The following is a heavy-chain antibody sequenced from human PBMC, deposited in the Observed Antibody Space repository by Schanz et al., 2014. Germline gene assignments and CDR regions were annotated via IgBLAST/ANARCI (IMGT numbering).Heavy chain of an antibody. CDR1: GYSISSDYY. CDR3: ARDGLGADY. J-gene: IGHJ4*02. Sequence: QVQLQESGPGLVKPSETLSLTCSVSGYSISSDYYWGWIRQFPGGGLEWIGSISHTGNTYYHPSLLSRVTISIDTSKNQISLRLRSVTEADTAVYYCARDGLGADYWGQGTLVTVSA. V-gene: IGHV4-38-2*02. CDR2: ISHTGNT.